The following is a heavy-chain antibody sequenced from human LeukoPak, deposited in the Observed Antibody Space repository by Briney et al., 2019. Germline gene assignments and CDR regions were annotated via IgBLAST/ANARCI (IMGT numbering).Heavy chain of an antibody. J-gene: IGHJ4*02. D-gene: IGHD3-10*01. CDR2: ISGSGGST. V-gene: IGHV3-23*01. Sequence: GSLRLSCAASGLTFSSYAMSWVRQAPGKGLEWVSAISGSGGSTYYADFVKGRFTISRDNSKNTLYLQMNSLRAEDTAVYYCAKGEILWFGEGYFDYWGQGTLVTVSS. CDR3: AKGEILWFGEGYFDY. CDR1: GLTFSSYA.